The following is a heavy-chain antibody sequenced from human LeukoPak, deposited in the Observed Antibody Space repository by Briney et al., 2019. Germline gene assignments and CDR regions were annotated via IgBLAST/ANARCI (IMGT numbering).Heavy chain of an antibody. J-gene: IGHJ6*02. Sequence: PAGGSLRLSCAASGFTVSSNYMSWVRQAPGKGLEWVSVIYSGGSTYYADSVKGRFTISRDNSKNTLYLQMNSLRAEDTAVYYCARDHPPSSISGTESMDVWGQGTTVTVSS. CDR3: ARDHPPSSISGTESMDV. V-gene: IGHV3-66*01. CDR2: IYSGGST. CDR1: GFTVSSNY. D-gene: IGHD3-10*01.